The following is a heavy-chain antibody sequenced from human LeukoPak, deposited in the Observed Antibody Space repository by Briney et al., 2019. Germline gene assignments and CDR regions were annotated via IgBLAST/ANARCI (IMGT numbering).Heavy chain of an antibody. D-gene: IGHD2-2*01. CDR2: INPNSGGT. V-gene: IGHV1-2*02. CDR3: ARGPRGWYCSSTSCYEDYYFDY. Sequence: ASVKVSCKASGCTFTGYYMHWVRQAPGQGLEWMGWINPNSGGTNYAQKFQGRVTMTRDTSISTAYMELSRLRSDDTAVYYCARGPRGWYCSSTSCYEDYYFDYWGQGTLVTVSS. J-gene: IGHJ4*02. CDR1: GCTFTGYY.